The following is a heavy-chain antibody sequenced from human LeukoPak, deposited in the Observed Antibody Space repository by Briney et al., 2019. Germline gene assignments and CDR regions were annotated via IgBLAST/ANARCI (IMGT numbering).Heavy chain of an antibody. J-gene: IGHJ6*02. D-gene: IGHD4-11*01. V-gene: IGHV4-39*01. CDR2: IYYSGST. CDR1: GGSISSSSYC. CDR3: ARQSGFYSNSGYYYYGMDV. Sequence: PSETLSLTCTVSGGSISSSSYCWGWIRQPPGKGLEWIGSIYYSGSTYYNPSLKSRVTISVDTSKNQFSLKLSSVTAADTAVYYCARQSGFYSNSGYYYYGMDVWGQGTTVTVSS.